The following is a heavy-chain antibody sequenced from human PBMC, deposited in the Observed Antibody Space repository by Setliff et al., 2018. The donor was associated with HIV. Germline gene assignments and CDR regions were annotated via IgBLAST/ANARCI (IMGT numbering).Heavy chain of an antibody. V-gene: IGHV4-39*01. CDR3: AKARRYESPTTGD. CDR2: IYYSGST. Sequence: SETLSLTCTVSGGSISSSSYYWGWSRQPQGKGLEWIGSIYYSGSTYYNPSLKSRVTISVATSKNQFSLKLSSVTAADTAVYYCAKARRYESPTTGDWGQGTLVTVSS. D-gene: IGHD3-22*01. CDR1: GGSISSSSYY. J-gene: IGHJ4*02.